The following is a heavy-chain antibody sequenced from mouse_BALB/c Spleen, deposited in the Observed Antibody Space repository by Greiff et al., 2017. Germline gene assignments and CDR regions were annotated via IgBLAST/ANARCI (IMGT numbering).Heavy chain of an antibody. CDR2: IYPGDGDT. Sequence: VKLMESGAELARPGASVKLSCKASGYTFTSYWMQWVKQRPGQGLEWIGAIYPGDGDTRYTQKFKGKATLTADKSSSTAYMQLSSLASEDSAVYYCARDGNYSFYAMDYWGQGTSVTVSS. J-gene: IGHJ4*01. CDR3: ARDGNYSFYAMDY. CDR1: GYTFTSYW. D-gene: IGHD2-1*01. V-gene: IGHV1-87*01.